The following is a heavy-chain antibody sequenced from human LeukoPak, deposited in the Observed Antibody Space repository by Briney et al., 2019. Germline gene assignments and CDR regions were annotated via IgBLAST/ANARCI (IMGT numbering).Heavy chain of an antibody. Sequence: GGSLRLSCAASGFTFSNAWMEWVRQAPGKGLEWVSVMYSDSRTYYADSVKGRFTISRDNSKNTLYLEMNSLRAEDTAVYYCARSNCNSCYLGVWYYFDYWGQGALVTVSS. D-gene: IGHD1/OR15-1a*01. V-gene: IGHV3-66*01. CDR3: ARSNCNSCYLGVWYYFDY. CDR2: MYSDSRT. J-gene: IGHJ4*02. CDR1: GFTFSNAW.